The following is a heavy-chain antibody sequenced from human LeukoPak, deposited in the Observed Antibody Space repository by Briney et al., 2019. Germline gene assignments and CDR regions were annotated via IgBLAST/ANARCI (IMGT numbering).Heavy chain of an antibody. Sequence: PGGSLRLSCAASGFTFSDSAMHWVPQASGKGLEWVGRIGSRANTYATAYAASVKGRFTISRDDPKNRAYLQMNSLKTEDTAVYYCTRHSDSSGWYAGIDAFDIWGQGTMVTVSS. D-gene: IGHD6-19*01. CDR2: IGSRANTYAT. CDR1: GFTFSDSA. CDR3: TRHSDSSGWYAGIDAFDI. J-gene: IGHJ3*02. V-gene: IGHV3-73*01.